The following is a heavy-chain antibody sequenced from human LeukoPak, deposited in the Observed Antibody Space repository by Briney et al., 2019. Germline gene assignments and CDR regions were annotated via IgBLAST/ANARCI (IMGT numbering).Heavy chain of an antibody. D-gene: IGHD5/OR15-5a*01. Sequence: PSETLSLTCTVSGGSISSSSYYWGWIRQPPGKGLEWIRTTYYSGSTYYNPSLKSRVTISVDTSKNQFSLKLSSVTAADTAVYYCARHMTPGYSVSFFDYWGQGTLVTVSS. CDR3: ARHMTPGYSVSFFDY. J-gene: IGHJ4*02. V-gene: IGHV4-39*01. CDR1: GGSISSSSYY. CDR2: TYYSGST.